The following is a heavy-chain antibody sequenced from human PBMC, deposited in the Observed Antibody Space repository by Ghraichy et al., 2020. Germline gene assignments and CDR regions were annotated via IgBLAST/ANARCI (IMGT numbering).Heavy chain of an antibody. CDR2: IHQSGKS. V-gene: IGHV4-38-2*01. CDR1: GYSISSGHY. J-gene: IGHJ6*03. Sequence: GSLRLSCAVSGYSISSGHYWGWIRQPPGKGLEWIGSIHQSGKSYYNLSLKSRVTISVDTSNNQFSLFLNSVTAADTAVYYCARGSGAYPRGPYSYYYMDVWGKGTTVTVSS. D-gene: IGHD1-26*01. CDR3: ARGSGAYPRGPYSYYYMDV.